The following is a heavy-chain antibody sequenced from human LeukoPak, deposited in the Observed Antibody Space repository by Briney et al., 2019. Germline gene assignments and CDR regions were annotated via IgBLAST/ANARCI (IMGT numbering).Heavy chain of an antibody. CDR1: GFTFSSYG. D-gene: IGHD3-22*01. V-gene: IGHV3-33*01. CDR2: IWYDGSNK. J-gene: IGHJ4*02. Sequence: GRSLRLSCAASGFTFSSYGMHWVRQAPGKGLEWVAVIWYDGSNKYYADSVKGRFTISRDNSKNTLYLQMNSLRAEDTAVYYCARGDYYDSSGYCFVSMTDYWGQGTLVTVSS. CDR3: ARGDYYDSSGYCFVSMTDY.